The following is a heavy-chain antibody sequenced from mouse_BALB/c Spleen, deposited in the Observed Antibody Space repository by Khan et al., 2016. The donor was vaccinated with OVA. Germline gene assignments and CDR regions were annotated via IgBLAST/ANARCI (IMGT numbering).Heavy chain of an antibody. Sequence: EVELVESGGGLVKPGGSLKCSCAASGFTFSRHPMSWVRQTPEKRQEWIASIGSGGSTYYPDSVKGRFTISRDTARNILYLHMSSLRSDDSAIYFCARANGSTGVDNWGQGTPLTVSS. CDR3: ARANGSTGVDN. J-gene: IGHJ2*01. D-gene: IGHD1-1*01. V-gene: IGHV5-6-5*01. CDR1: GFTFSRHP. CDR2: IGSGGST.